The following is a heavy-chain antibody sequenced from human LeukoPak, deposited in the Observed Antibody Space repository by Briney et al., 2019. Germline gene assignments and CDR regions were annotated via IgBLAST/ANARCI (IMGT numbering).Heavy chain of an antibody. CDR3: ASARAAAGRKIGYFDY. V-gene: IGHV4-34*01. D-gene: IGHD6-13*01. J-gene: IGHJ4*02. Sequence: SETLSLTCAVYGGSFSGYYWSWIRQPPGKGLEWIGEINHSGSTNYNPSLKSRVTISVDTSKNQFSLKLSSVTAADTAVYYCASARAAAGRKIGYFDYWGQGTLVTVSS. CDR1: GGSFSGYY. CDR2: INHSGST.